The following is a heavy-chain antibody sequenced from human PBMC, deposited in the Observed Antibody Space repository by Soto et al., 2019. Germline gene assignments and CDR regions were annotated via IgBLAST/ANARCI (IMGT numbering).Heavy chain of an antibody. Sequence: TSETLSLTCAVSGYSISSGYYCGWIRQPPGKGLEWIGSIYHSGSTYYNPSLKSRVTISVDTSKNQFSLKLSSVTAADTAVYYCARDVPALSHNVDTFYYYYGMDVWGQGTTVTVSS. CDR3: ARDVPALSHNVDTFYYYYGMDV. J-gene: IGHJ6*02. CDR2: IYHSGST. V-gene: IGHV4-38-2*02. D-gene: IGHD5-18*01. CDR1: GYSISSGYY.